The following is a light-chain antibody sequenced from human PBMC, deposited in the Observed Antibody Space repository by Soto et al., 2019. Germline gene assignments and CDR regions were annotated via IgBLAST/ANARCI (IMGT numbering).Light chain of an antibody. J-gene: IGKJ1*01. Sequence: ELVMTQSPATLSVSPGERANLSCRASQSVRSSLAWYQQIPGQAPRLLVYGASARATGIPARFSGSGSGTEFTLTISSLQSEDFAVYYCQQYNDWPQTFGQGTKVDIK. CDR1: QSVRSS. CDR3: QQYNDWPQT. V-gene: IGKV3D-15*01. CDR2: GAS.